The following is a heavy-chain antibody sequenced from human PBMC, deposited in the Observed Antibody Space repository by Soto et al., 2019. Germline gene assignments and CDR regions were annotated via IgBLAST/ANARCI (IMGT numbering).Heavy chain of an antibody. CDR2: ISGSGDST. J-gene: IGHJ4*02. D-gene: IGHD1-26*01. Sequence: EVQLLESGGGLVQPGGSLRLSCAASGFTFSSYAMRWVRQAPVKGLEWVSAISGSGDSTYYADSVKGRFTISRDNSKNTLYLQMNSLRAEDTAVSYCARRGSGSYYDYWGQGPLVTVSS. CDR1: GFTFSSYA. CDR3: ARRGSGSYYDY. V-gene: IGHV3-23*01.